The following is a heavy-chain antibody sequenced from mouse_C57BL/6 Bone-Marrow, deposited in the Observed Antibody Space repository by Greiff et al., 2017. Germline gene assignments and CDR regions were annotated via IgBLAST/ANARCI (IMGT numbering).Heavy chain of an antibody. CDR1: GYTFTSYW. CDR3: ARDYYINFFAY. CDR2: INPSSGYT. J-gene: IGHJ3*01. Sequence: QVQLQQSGAELAKPGASVKLSCKASGYTFTSYWMHWVKQRPGQGLEWIGYINPSSGYTKYNQKFKDKAPLTADKSSSTAYMQLSSLTYDDSAVYYCARDYYINFFAYWGQGTLVTVSA. D-gene: IGHD2-5*01. V-gene: IGHV1-7*01.